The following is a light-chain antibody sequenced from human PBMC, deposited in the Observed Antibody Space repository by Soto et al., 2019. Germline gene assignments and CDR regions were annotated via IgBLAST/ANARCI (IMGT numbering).Light chain of an antibody. CDR3: LQFNSYPFT. CDR1: QGISNY. Sequence: DIQLTQSPSFLSASVRDRVTITCRASQGISNYLAWYQQKPGTAPKLLIYSASTLQSGVASRFSGSGTGTEFALTISCLQPEDFATYHFLQFNSYPFTFGGGTKVEIK. V-gene: IGKV1-9*01. CDR2: SAS. J-gene: IGKJ4*01.